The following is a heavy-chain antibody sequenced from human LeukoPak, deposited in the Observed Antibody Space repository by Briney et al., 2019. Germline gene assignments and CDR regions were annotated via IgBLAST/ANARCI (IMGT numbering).Heavy chain of an antibody. D-gene: IGHD2-15*01. CDR2: VFHTGDT. V-gene: IGHV4-59*08. CDR3: ARHPFATPFDH. Sequence: KTSETLSLTCAVSGDSINSFYWSWIRQPPGKGLEWTGYVFHTGDTNSNPSLKSRVTVSLDTSTSQVSLRLTSVTAADTAVYYCARHPFATPFDHWGRGILVTVSS. CDR1: GDSINSFY. J-gene: IGHJ4*02.